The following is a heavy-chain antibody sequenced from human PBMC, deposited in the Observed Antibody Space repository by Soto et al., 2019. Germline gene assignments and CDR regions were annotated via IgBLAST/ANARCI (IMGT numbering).Heavy chain of an antibody. CDR3: ARPRSRATTAYYYGMDV. D-gene: IGHD1-26*01. CDR1: GGTFSSYA. J-gene: IGHJ6*02. Sequence: QVQLVQSGAEVKKPGSSVKVSCKASGGTFSSYAISWVRQAPGQGLEWMGGIIPIFGTANYAQKFQGRVTITADQSTSTDYMELSSLRSEDTAVYYCARPRSRATTAYYYGMDVWGQGTTVTVSS. CDR2: IIPIFGTA. V-gene: IGHV1-69*12.